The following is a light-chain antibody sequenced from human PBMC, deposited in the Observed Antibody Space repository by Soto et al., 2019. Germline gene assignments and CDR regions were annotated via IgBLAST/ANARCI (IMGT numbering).Light chain of an antibody. CDR2: AVS. CDR3: QQYHTWPVP. J-gene: IGKJ4*01. V-gene: IGKV3-15*01. Sequence: IVMTQSPATLSVAPGGSVTFSCRASQGISKKVAWYQHKPGQAPRLLISAVSTGATGVPATFSGSGSGTEFTLTIKILQSEDCATYDCQQYHTWPVPFGGGTKGDIK. CDR1: QGISKK.